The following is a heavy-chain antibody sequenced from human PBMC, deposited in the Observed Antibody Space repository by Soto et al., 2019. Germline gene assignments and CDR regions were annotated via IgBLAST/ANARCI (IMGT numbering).Heavy chain of an antibody. CDR1: GYTLTELS. D-gene: IGHD3-22*01. CDR2: FDPEDGET. V-gene: IGHV1-24*01. CDR3: ATSDIMGGSGYYFDY. J-gene: IGHJ4*02. Sequence: GASVKVSCKVSGYTLTELSMHWVRQAPGKGLEWMGGFDPEDGETIYAQKFQGRVTMTEDTSTDTAYMELSSPRSEDTAVYYCATSDIMGGSGYYFDYWGQGTLVTVSS.